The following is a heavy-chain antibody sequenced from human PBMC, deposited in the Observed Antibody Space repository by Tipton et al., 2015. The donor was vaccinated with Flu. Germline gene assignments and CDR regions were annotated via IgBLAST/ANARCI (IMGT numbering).Heavy chain of an antibody. CDR3: ARGRRIVVVPAAINLPYYFDY. CDR1: GGTFSSYA. J-gene: IGHJ4*02. V-gene: IGHV1-69*01. Sequence: QLVQSGAEVKKPGSSVKVSCKASGGTFSSYAISWVRQAPGQGLEWMGGIIPIFGTANYAQKFQGRVTITADESTSTAYMELSSLRSEDTAVYYCARGRRIVVVPAAINLPYYFDYWGQGTLVTVSS. CDR2: IIPIFGTA. D-gene: IGHD2-2*02.